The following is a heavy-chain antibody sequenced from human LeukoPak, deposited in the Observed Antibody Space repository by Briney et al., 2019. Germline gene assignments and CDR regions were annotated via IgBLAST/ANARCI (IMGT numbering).Heavy chain of an antibody. CDR3: ARGADTGYSGDS. D-gene: IGHD3-9*01. CDR2: INSDARST. Sequence: GGSLRLSCAASGFTFSNYWMHWVRQAPGKGLVWVSRINSDARSTSYADSVKGRFTISRDNAKNTLYLQMNSLRAEDTAVYYCARGADTGYSGDSWGQGTLVTVSS. V-gene: IGHV3-74*01. J-gene: IGHJ5*02. CDR1: GFTFSNYW.